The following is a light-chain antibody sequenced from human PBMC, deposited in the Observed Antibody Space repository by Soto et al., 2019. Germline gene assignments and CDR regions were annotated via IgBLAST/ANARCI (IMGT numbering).Light chain of an antibody. J-gene: IGKJ1*01. CDR3: QLYALSPKP. CDR2: DAS. CDR1: QTVSSTS. Sequence: EIVLTQSPGTLSLSPGERATLSCRASQTVSSTSLAWYQQRPGQAPRLLIFDASTRVTGIPDRFSGSGSWTDFRLSLIILEHDDFEVDFCQLYALSPKPFGQRPKEEI. V-gene: IGKV3-20*01.